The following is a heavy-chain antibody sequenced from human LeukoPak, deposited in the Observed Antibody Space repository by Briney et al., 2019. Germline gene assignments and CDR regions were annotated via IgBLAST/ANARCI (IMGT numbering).Heavy chain of an antibody. D-gene: IGHD3-10*01. CDR3: ARKARDPGTPSNYYGSGSYDDAFDI. J-gene: IGHJ3*02. V-gene: IGHV7-4-1*02. Sequence: ASVKVSCKASGYTFTSYAMNWVRQAPGQGLEWMGWINTNTGNPTYAQGFTGRFVFSLDTSVSTAYLQISSLKAEDTAVYYCARKARDPGTPSNYYGSGSYDDAFDIWGQGTMVTVSS. CDR2: INTNTGNP. CDR1: GYTFTSYA.